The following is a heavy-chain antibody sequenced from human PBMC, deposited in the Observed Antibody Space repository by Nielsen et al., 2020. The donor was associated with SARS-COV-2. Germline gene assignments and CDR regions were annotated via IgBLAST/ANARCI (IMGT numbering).Heavy chain of an antibody. CDR1: GGSISSGGYY. CDR3: ARRGVGAERGAFDI. D-gene: IGHD1-26*01. Sequence: SETLSLTCTVSGGSISSGGYYWSWIRQHPGKGLEWIGYIYYSGSTYYNPSLKSRVTISVDTSKNQFSLKLSSVTAADTAVYYCARRGVGAERGAFDIWGQGTMVTVSS. J-gene: IGHJ3*02. CDR2: IYYSGST. V-gene: IGHV4-39*01.